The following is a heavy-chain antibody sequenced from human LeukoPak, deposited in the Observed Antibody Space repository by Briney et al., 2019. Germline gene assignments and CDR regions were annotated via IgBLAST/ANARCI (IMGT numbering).Heavy chain of an antibody. CDR2: ISAYNGNT. Sequence: ASVKVSCKASGYTFTSCGISWVRQAPGQGLEWMGWISAYNGNTNYAQKLQGRVTMTTDTSTSTAYMELRSLRSDDTAVYYCARDRHSSGWGIIDHWGQGTLVTVSS. CDR1: GYTFTSCG. D-gene: IGHD6-19*01. J-gene: IGHJ4*02. V-gene: IGHV1-18*01. CDR3: ARDRHSSGWGIIDH.